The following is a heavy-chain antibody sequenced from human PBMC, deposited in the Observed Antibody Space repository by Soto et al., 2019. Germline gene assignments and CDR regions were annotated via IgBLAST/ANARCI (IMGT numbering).Heavy chain of an antibody. CDR3: ATQRVDTVMVPSTGYYYMDV. CDR1: GYSFTSYW. V-gene: IGHV5-51*01. D-gene: IGHD5-18*01. CDR2: IYPGDSDT. J-gene: IGHJ6*03. Sequence: GESLKISCKGSGYSFTSYWIGWVRQMPGKGLEWMGIIYPGDSDTRYSPSFQGQVTISADKSISTAYLQWSSLKASDTAMYYCATQRVDTVMVPSTGYYYMDVWGKGTTVPVSS.